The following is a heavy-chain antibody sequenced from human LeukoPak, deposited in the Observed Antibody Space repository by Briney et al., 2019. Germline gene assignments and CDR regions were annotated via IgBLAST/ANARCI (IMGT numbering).Heavy chain of an antibody. J-gene: IGHJ4*02. V-gene: IGHV3-30*18. CDR2: ISYDGSNK. D-gene: IGHD3-22*01. Sequence: AGRSLRLSCAASGFTFSSYGMHWVRQAPGKGLEWVAVISYDGSNKYYADSVKGRFTISRDNSKNTLYLQMNSLRAEDTAVYYCAKDALNYDSSGYYYSSNWGQGTLVTVSS. CDR3: AKDALNYDSSGYYYSSN. CDR1: GFTFSSYG.